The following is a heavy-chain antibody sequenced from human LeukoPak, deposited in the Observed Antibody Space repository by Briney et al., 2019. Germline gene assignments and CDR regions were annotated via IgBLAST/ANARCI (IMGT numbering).Heavy chain of an antibody. J-gene: IGHJ4*02. CDR1: GDSITNYF. CDR2: IYYTGNT. CDR3: ARGRVAYSAYYFDY. Sequence: SETLSLTCTVSGDSITNYFWSWIRQPPGKGLERIGYIYYTGNTNYKPSLKSRVTISVDTSTNQFSLRLRSVTAADTAVYYCARGRVAYSAYYFDYWGRGTLVTVSS. V-gene: IGHV4-59*01. D-gene: IGHD2-15*01.